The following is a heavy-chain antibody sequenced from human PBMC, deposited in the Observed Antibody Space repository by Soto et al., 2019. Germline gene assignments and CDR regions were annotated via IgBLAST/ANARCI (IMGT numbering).Heavy chain of an antibody. J-gene: IGHJ1*01. D-gene: IGHD6-19*01. CDR1: GFTFSSYW. V-gene: IGHV3-7*01. Sequence: EVQLVASGGGLVQPGGSLRLSCAASGFTFSSYWMSLVRQAPGKGLEWVANIKQDGSEKYYVDSVKGRFTISRDNAKNSLYLQMTSLRAGDTAVYYCARLASSGWYGAEYFQHWGQGTLVTVSS. CDR2: IKQDGSEK. CDR3: ARLASSGWYGAEYFQH.